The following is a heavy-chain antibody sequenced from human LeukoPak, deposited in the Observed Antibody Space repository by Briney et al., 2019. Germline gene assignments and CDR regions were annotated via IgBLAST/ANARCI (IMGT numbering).Heavy chain of an antibody. V-gene: IGHV3-74*01. Sequence: GGSLRLSCAASGFTFSSYWMHWVRHVPGKGLVWVSRISSDGNNIQYADSVKGRFTISRDNAKNTLYLQMNSLRVEDTAVYYCARVIVGATGVDYWGQGTLVTVSS. J-gene: IGHJ4*02. D-gene: IGHD1-26*01. CDR1: GFTFSSYW. CDR2: ISSDGNNI. CDR3: ARVIVGATGVDY.